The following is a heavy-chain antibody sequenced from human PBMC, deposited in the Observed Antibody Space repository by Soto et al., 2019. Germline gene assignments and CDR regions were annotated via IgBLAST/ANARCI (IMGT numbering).Heavy chain of an antibody. V-gene: IGHV3-74*01. CDR3: AKVFDV. J-gene: IGHJ4*02. Sequence: EVQLVESGGSLVQPGGSLRVSCAASGVTFRSHRIHWVRQAPGKGLEWVSRIDTDGGGTSYADSVKGRFTISTDNAENTVYPQMNGLRVEDTAVYYCAKVFDVWGQGTLVTVSS. CDR2: IDTDGGGT. CDR1: GVTFRSHR.